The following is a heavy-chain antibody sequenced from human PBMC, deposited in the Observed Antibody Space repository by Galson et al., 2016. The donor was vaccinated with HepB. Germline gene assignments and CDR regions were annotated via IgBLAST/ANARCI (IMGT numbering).Heavy chain of an antibody. J-gene: IGHJ4*02. CDR1: GYTFTSYD. V-gene: IGHV1-18*01. D-gene: IGHD5-18*01. CDR2: INCYNGNR. CDR3: ARVHNQISTYSYGWDYFDY. Sequence: SVKVSCKASGYTFTSYDINWVRQATGQGLEWMGWINCYNGNRNFAQNLQGRITMTTDTSTNTAYMELRSPKFEDTAVYYCARVHNQISTYSYGWDYFDYWGQGTLVTVSS.